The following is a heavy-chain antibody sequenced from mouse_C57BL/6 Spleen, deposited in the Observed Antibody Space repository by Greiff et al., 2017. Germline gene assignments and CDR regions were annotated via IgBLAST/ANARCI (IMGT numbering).Heavy chain of an antibody. V-gene: IGHV1-39*01. J-gene: IGHJ2*01. D-gene: IGHD1-1*01. Sequence: VQLQQSGPELVKPGASVKISCKASGYSFTDYNMNWVKQSNGKSLEWIGVINPNNGTTSYNQKFKGKATLTVDQSSSTAYMQLNSLTSEDSAVYYCASRSHGSSPWYFDDWGQGTTLTVSS. CDR3: ASRSHGSSPWYFDD. CDR2: INPNNGTT. CDR1: GYSFTDYN.